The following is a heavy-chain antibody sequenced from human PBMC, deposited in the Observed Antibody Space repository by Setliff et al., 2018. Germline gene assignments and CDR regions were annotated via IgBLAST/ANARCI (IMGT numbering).Heavy chain of an antibody. CDR1: GGSISSSRYS. Sequence: SETLSLTCSVSGGSISSSRYSWGWIRQTPGKGLEWIGSIYYSGSTYYNPSLESRVTISVDTSKNQVSLKLSSMTAADTAVYYCARGRPPLVGDYWGQGTLVTVPQ. V-gene: IGHV4-39*07. CDR3: ARGRPPLVGDY. CDR2: IYYSGST. J-gene: IGHJ4*02. D-gene: IGHD2-2*01.